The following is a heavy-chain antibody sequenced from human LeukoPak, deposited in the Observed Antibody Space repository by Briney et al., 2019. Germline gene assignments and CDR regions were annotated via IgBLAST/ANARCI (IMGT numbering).Heavy chain of an antibody. J-gene: IGHJ4*02. V-gene: IGHV1-2*02. D-gene: IGHD5-24*01. CDR3: ARVPFKDGYNDGGY. CDR2: INPNSGGT. Sequence: ASVKVSYKASGYTFTGYYMHWVRQAPGQGLEWMGWINPNSGGTNYAQKFQGRVTMTRDTSISTAYMELSRLRSDDTAVYYCARVPFKDGYNDGGYWGQGTLVTVSS. CDR1: GYTFTGYY.